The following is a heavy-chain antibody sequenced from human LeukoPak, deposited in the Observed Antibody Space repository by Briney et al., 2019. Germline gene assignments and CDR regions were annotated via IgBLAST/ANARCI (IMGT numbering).Heavy chain of an antibody. CDR2: INPSGGST. V-gene: IGHV1-46*01. CDR3: ARDRPRYFDWSHLKANWFDP. D-gene: IGHD3-9*01. CDR1: GYTFTSYY. J-gene: IGHJ5*02. Sequence: ASVKVSCKASGYTFTSYYMHWVGQAPGQGLEWMGIINPSGGSTSYAQKFQGRVTMTRDTSTSTVYMELSSLRSEDTAVYYCARDRPRYFDWSHLKANWFDPWGQGTLVTVSS.